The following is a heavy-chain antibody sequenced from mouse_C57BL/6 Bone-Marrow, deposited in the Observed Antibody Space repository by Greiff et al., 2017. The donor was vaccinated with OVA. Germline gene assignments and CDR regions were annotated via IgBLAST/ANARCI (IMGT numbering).Heavy chain of an antibody. CDR3: ARRGIYYGSGGDFDV. CDR2: INPNNGGT. D-gene: IGHD1-1*01. V-gene: IGHV1-18*01. CDR1: GYTFTDYN. J-gene: IGHJ1*03. Sequence: EVQLQQSGPELVKPGASVKIPCKASGYTFTDYNMDWVKQSHGKSLEWIGDINPNNGGTIYNQKFKGKATLTVDKSSSTAYMELRSLTSEDTAVYYCARRGIYYGSGGDFDVWGTGTTVTVSS.